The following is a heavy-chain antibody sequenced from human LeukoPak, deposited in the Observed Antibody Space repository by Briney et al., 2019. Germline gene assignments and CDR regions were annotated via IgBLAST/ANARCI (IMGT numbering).Heavy chain of an antibody. CDR2: INSDGSST. CDR1: GFTFSSYW. CDR3: ARRGYSHWGFDY. Sequence: GGSLRLSCAASGFTFSSYWMHWVRQAPGKGLVWVSRINSDGSSTSYADSVKGRFTISRDNAKNTLYLQMNSLRAEDTAVYYCARRGYSHWGFDYWGQGTLVTVSS. D-gene: IGHD5-18*01. V-gene: IGHV3-74*01. J-gene: IGHJ4*02.